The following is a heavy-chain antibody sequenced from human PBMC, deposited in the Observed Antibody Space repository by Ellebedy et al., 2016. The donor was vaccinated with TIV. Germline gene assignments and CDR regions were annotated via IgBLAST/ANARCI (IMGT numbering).Heavy chain of an antibody. CDR1: GGSISRGGYS. CDR2: IYHSGST. Sequence: SETLSLTXAVSGGSISRGGYSWSWIRQPPGKGLEWIGYIYHSGSTYYNPSLKSRVTISVDRSKNQFSLKLSSVTAADTAVYYCARFDYHYYGMDVWGQGTTVTVSS. V-gene: IGHV4-30-2*01. CDR3: ARFDYHYYGMDV. J-gene: IGHJ6*02. D-gene: IGHD3-9*01.